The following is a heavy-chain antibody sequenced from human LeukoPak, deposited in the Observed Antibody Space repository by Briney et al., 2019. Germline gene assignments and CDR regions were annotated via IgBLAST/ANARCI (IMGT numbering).Heavy chain of an antibody. V-gene: IGHV1-8*01. CDR1: GYTFTSYD. J-gene: IGHJ4*02. D-gene: IGHD6-13*01. CDR3: ARDGSSSWLRYYFDY. CDR2: MNPNSGNT. Sequence: ASVKVSCKASGYTFTSYDINWVRQATGQGLEWMGWMNPNSGNTGYAQEFQGRVTMTRNTSISTAYMELSSLRSEDTAVYYCARDGSSSWLRYYFDYWGQGTLVTVSS.